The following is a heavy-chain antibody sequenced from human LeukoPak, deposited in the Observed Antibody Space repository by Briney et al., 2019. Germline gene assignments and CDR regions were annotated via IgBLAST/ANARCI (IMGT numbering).Heavy chain of an antibody. V-gene: IGHV3-48*03. D-gene: IGHD3-10*02. J-gene: IGHJ6*04. Sequence: GGSLRLSCAASGFTFRSYEMNWVRRARGRGVEWVSYISSSDITIYCADSVKGRFTISRDNAKNSLYLQMDSLRAEDTAVYYCAELGITMIGGVWGKGTTVTISS. CDR2: ISSSDITI. CDR3: AELGITMIGGV. CDR1: GFTFRSYE.